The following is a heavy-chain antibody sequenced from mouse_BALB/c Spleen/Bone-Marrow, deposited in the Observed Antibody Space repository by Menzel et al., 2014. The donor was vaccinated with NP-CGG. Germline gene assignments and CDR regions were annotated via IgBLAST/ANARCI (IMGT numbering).Heavy chain of an antibody. D-gene: IGHD2-3*01. CDR1: GYTFTSYW. CDR2: INPSTGYT. V-gene: IGHV1-7*01. CDR3: ARERYAGYYFDY. J-gene: IGHJ2*01. Sequence: QVHVKQSGAELAKPGGSVKMSCKASGYTFTSYWMHWVKPRPGQGLEWIGYINPSTGYTEYNQKFKDKATLTADKSSSTAYMQLSSLTSGDSAVYYCARERYAGYYFDYWGQGTTLTVSS.